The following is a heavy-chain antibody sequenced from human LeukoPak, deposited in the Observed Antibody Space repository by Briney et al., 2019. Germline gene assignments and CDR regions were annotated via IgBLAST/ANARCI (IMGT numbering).Heavy chain of an antibody. J-gene: IGHJ4*02. CDR1: GGSISSYY. D-gene: IGHD6-13*01. Sequence: PSETLSLTCTVSGGSISSYYWSWIRQPPGKGLEWIGYIYYSGSTNYNPSLKSRVTISVDTSKNQFSLKLSSVTAADTAVYYCARHALSPIAAAANAYYFDYWGQGTLATVSS. CDR2: IYYSGST. CDR3: ARHALSPIAAAANAYYFDY. V-gene: IGHV4-59*08.